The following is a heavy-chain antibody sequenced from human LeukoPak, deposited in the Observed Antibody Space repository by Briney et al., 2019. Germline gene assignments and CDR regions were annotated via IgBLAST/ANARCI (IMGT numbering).Heavy chain of an antibody. CDR3: ARFHNSGGFFYSDDY. CDR1: GGSISGYY. Sequence: SETLSLTCTVSGGSISGYYWSWIRQPAGKGLEWIGRIHATGNTIYNPSLKSRVTMSVDTSKNQFSLELKSVTAADAAVYYCARFHNSGGFFYSDDYWGQGTQVTVSS. CDR2: IHATGNT. D-gene: IGHD2-21*02. J-gene: IGHJ4*02. V-gene: IGHV4-4*07.